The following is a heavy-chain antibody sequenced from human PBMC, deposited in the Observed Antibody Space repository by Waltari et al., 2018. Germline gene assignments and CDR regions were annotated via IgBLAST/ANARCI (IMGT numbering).Heavy chain of an antibody. CDR2: VIPIFGAP. D-gene: IGHD1-1*01. CDR3: ARRQLGGPLDP. CDR1: GGTFGRYA. V-gene: IGHV1-69*12. J-gene: IGHJ5*02. Sequence: QVHLVQSGAEVKKPGSSVKVSCKASGGTFGRYAITWVRQAPGQGLEWMGGVIPIFGAPNYAQRFQGRVTITADESTSTVYMELSSLKSEDTALYFCARRQLGGPLDPWGQGTLVTVSS.